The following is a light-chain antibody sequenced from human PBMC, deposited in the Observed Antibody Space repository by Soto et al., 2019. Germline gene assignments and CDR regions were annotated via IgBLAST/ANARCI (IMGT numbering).Light chain of an antibody. V-gene: IGLV2-14*01. CDR2: EVS. J-gene: IGLJ2*01. CDR3: SSYTSSTPVV. CDR1: SSDVGGYNY. Sequence: QSALTQPASVSGSPGQSITISCTGTSSDVGGYNYVSWYQQHPGKAPKLMIYEVSNRPSGVSNRFSGSKSGNTASLTISGLQAGDEADYYCSSYTSSTPVVFGGGTKVTVL.